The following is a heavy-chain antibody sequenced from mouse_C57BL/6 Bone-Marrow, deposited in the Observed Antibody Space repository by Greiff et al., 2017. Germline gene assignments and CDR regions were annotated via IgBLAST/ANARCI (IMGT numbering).Heavy chain of an antibody. J-gene: IGHJ2*01. CDR1: GYTFTSYW. Sequence: QVQLQQPGAELVMPGASVKLSCKASGYTFTSYWMHWVKQRPGQGLEWIGEIYPSGSNTNYNQKFKGKATLTVDKSSSTAYMQLSRLTSEDSAVYYGARSNYYCSGSWDYWGQGTLLTVSS. V-gene: IGHV1-69*01. CDR3: ARSNYYCSGSWDY. D-gene: IGHD1-1*01. CDR2: IYPSGSNT.